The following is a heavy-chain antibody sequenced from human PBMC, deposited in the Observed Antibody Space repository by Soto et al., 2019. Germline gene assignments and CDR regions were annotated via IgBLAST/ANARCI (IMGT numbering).Heavy chain of an antibody. D-gene: IGHD3-22*01. J-gene: IGHJ4*02. CDR1: GGSISTSNW. CDR3: ARGRLGYDSSRWYYFDY. V-gene: IGHV4-4*02. CDR2: VYHSGST. Sequence: PSETLSLTCAVSGGSISTSNWWSWVRQPPGKGLEWIGEVYHSGSTNYNPSFKSRVAMSVDKSKNTLYLQMNSLRAEDTAVYYCARGRLGYDSSRWYYFDYWGQGTPVTVSS.